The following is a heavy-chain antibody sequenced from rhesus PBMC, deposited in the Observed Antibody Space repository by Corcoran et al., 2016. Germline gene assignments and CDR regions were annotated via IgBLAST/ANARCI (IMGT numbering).Heavy chain of an antibody. CDR2: IYCSSTST. Sequence: QVQLQESGPGVVKPSETLSLTCAVSGGSIRDSYRWSWVRQPPGKGLEWIGYIYCSSTSTNYNASLKSRGTISKDTSKNQFSLKLSSGTAADTAVYYCARSNIVVVLNFDYWGQGVLVTVSS. CDR3: ARSNIVVVLNFDY. CDR1: GGSIRDSYR. D-gene: IGHD2-15*01. J-gene: IGHJ4*01. V-gene: IGHV4S10*01.